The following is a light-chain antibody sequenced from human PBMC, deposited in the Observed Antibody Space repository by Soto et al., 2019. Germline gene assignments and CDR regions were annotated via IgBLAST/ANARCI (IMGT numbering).Light chain of an antibody. CDR1: QSVSSS. Sequence: EIVLTQSPATLSLSPGERATLSCRASQSVSSSLAWYQQKPGQPPRLLIYDASNRATGIPARFSGSGSGTDFTLTLSSLEPEDFAVYYCQQRSNWPLTFGPGTKVDIK. CDR3: QQRSNWPLT. V-gene: IGKV3-11*01. CDR2: DAS. J-gene: IGKJ3*01.